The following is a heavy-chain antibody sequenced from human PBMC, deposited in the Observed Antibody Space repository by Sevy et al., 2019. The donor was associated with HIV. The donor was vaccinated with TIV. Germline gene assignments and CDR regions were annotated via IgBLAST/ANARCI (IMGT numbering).Heavy chain of an antibody. J-gene: IGHJ3*02. D-gene: IGHD3-22*01. V-gene: IGHV3-33*01. CDR2: IWNDRSNK. Sequence: GGSLRLSCAASGFTFSSYGMHWVRQAPGKGLEWVAVIWNDRSNKYYAYSVKGRFTISRDNSKNTLYLQMNSLRAEDTAVYYCASLPNNYYDISGYSGDDAFDIWGQGTMVTVSS. CDR1: GFTFSSYG. CDR3: ASLPNNYYDISGYSGDDAFDI.